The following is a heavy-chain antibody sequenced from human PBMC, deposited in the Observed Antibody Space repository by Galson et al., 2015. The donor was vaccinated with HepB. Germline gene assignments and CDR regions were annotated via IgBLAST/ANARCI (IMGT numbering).Heavy chain of an antibody. Sequence: SLRLSCAASGFTFSSYAMHWVRQAPGKGLEWVAVISYDGSNKYYADSVKGRFTISRDNSKNTLYLQTNSLRAEDMAVYYCARDLSGRAGYWGQGTLVTVSS. CDR1: GFTFSSYA. V-gene: IGHV3-30-3*01. CDR2: ISYDGSNK. J-gene: IGHJ4*02. D-gene: IGHD6-19*01. CDR3: ARDLSGRAGY.